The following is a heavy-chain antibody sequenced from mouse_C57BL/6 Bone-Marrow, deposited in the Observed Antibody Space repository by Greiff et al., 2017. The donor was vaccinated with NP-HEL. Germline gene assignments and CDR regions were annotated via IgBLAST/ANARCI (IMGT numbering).Heavy chain of an antibody. CDR2: ISSGGSYT. V-gene: IGHV5-6*01. CDR1: GFTFSSYG. Sequence: EVHLVESGGDLVKPGGSLKLSCAASGFTFSSYGMSWVRQTPDKRLEWVATISSGGSYTYYPDSVKGRFTISRDNAKNTLYLQMSSLKSEDTAMYYCARRSTVVATRAMDYWGQGTSVTVSS. CDR3: ARRSTVVATRAMDY. D-gene: IGHD1-1*01. J-gene: IGHJ4*01.